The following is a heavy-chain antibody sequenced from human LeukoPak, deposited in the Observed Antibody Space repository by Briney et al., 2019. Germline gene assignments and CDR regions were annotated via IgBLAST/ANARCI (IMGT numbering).Heavy chain of an antibody. CDR3: AREGGSSALDY. CDR2: IYYSGST. D-gene: IGHD6-6*01. J-gene: IGHJ4*02. Sequence: SETLSLTCTVSGGSIGSYYWSWIRQPPGKGLEWIGYIYYSGSTNYNPSLKSRVTISVDTSKNQFSLKLSSVTAADTAVYYCAREGGSSALDYWGQGTLVTVSS. V-gene: IGHV4-59*01. CDR1: GGSIGSYY.